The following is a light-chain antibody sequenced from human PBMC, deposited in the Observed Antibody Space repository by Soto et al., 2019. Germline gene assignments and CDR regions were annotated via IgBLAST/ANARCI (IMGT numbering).Light chain of an antibody. J-gene: IGKJ3*01. CDR2: GAF. CDR3: QQSFNTLFT. V-gene: IGKV1-39*01. Sequence: DFQMTQSPSSLSASVGDRVTITCRASQSISSHLNWYQQKPGKAPKLLIYGAFSLQSGVPSRFSGSGSGTDFTLTINSLQAEDFATYYCQQSFNTLFTFGRGTQVHIK. CDR1: QSISSH.